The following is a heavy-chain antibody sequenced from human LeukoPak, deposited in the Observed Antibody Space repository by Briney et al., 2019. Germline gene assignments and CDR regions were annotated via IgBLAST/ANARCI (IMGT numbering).Heavy chain of an antibody. CDR3: ARDVPLGLVRGDTP. Sequence: PSETLSLTCTVSGGSISSSSYYWGWIRQPPGKGLEWIGSIYYSGSTYYNPSLKSRVTISVDTSKNQFSLKLSSVTAADTAVYYCARDVPLGLVRGDTPWGQGTLVTVSS. D-gene: IGHD3-10*01. V-gene: IGHV4-39*02. CDR1: GGSISSSSYY. CDR2: IYYSGST. J-gene: IGHJ5*02.